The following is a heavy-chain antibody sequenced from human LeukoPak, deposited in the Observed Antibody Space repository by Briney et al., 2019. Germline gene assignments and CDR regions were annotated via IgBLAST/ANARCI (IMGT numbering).Heavy chain of an antibody. V-gene: IGHV3-30*18. J-gene: IGHJ4*02. CDR1: GFTFSSHG. CDR2: ISYDGSNN. Sequence: GGSLRLSCAASGFTFSSHGMHWVRQAPGKGLEWVAVISYDGSNNYYADPVKGRFTISRDNSKNTLYLQINSLRAEDTAVYYCAKSMGQWLPPDYWGQGTLVTVSS. CDR3: AKSMGQWLPPDY. D-gene: IGHD6-19*01.